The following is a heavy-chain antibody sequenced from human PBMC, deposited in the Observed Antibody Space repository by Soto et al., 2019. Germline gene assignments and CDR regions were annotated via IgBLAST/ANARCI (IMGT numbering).Heavy chain of an antibody. CDR1: GYTFTGYY. CDR3: ARERGSLTGDSNYYYGMDV. D-gene: IGHD7-27*01. V-gene: IGHV1-2*04. J-gene: IGHJ6*02. Sequence: ASVKVSCKASGYTFTGYYMHWVRQAPGQGLEWMGWINPNSGGTNYAQKFQGWVTMTRDTSISTAYMELSRLRSDDTAVYYCARERGSLTGDSNYYYGMDVWGQGTTVTVAS. CDR2: INPNSGGT.